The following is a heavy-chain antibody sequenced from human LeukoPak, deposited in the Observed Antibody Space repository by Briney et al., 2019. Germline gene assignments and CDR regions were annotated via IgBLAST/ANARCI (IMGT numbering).Heavy chain of an antibody. V-gene: IGHV3-23*01. Sequence: GGSLRLSCAASGFTFSSYAMNWVRQAPGKGLEWVAISGSGGDTYYADSVKGRFTISRDNPNNTLYLQMNSLRAEDTAVYYCAKARRATYGTYYFDCWGQGTLVTVSS. J-gene: IGHJ4*02. CDR3: AKARRATYGTYYFDC. CDR2: SGSGGDT. CDR1: GFTFSSYA. D-gene: IGHD4-17*01.